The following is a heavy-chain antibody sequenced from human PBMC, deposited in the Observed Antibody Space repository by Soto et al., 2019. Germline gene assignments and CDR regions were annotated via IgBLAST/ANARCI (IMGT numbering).Heavy chain of an antibody. D-gene: IGHD3-10*01. CDR2: ISAYNGNT. V-gene: IGHV1-18*01. CDR1: GYRLASYA. J-gene: IGHJ5*02. Sequence: QVHLVQSGGEVKKTGASVTVSCKASGYRLASYAIGWVRQAPGQGLEWVGWISAYNGNTRYAQKLQGRVTMTTDTSTSTAYMELRSLKSDDTAVYYCARERVTLVRGPQNWFDPWGQGTLVTVSS. CDR3: ARERVTLVRGPQNWFDP.